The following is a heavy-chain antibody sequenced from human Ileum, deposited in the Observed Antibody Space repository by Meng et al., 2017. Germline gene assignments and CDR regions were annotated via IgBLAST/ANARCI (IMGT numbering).Heavy chain of an antibody. CDR2: ISYDGSQK. CDR1: GFTFSNYA. D-gene: IGHD3-3*02. Sequence: QLVGSGGGVVQPGRSLRLSCAASGFTFSNYAMHWVRQAPGKGLEWVALISYDGSQKFYADSVKGRFTISRDDSKSTLFLQMDSLTADDTAVYYCGRERRGFYILHWGQGTLVTVSS. CDR3: GRERRGFYILH. J-gene: IGHJ4*02. V-gene: IGHV3-30*01.